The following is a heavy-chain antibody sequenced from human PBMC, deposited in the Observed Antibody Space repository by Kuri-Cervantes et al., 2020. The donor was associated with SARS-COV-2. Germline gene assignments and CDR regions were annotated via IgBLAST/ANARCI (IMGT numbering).Heavy chain of an antibody. Sequence: GESLKISCAASGFTFSSYSMNWVRQAPGKGLEWVSYISSSSSTIYYADSVKGRFTISRDNAKNSLYLQMNSLRAEDTAVYYCARESPPVGSNYWGDLGDIWGQGTMVTVSS. V-gene: IGHV3-48*01. CDR1: GFTFSSYS. D-gene: IGHD2-21*01. CDR3: ARESPPVGSNYWGDLGDI. J-gene: IGHJ3*02. CDR2: ISSSSSTI.